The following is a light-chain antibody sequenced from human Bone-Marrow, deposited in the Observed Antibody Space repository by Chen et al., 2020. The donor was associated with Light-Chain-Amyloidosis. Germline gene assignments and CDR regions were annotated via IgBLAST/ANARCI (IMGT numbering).Light chain of an antibody. V-gene: IGKV1-39*01. J-gene: IGKJ5*01. CDR1: QFISNY. CDR3: QQSYSTLPIT. Sequence: DIQMTQSPSSLSASVGDRVIITCRASQFISNYLNWYQQKPGKAPKLLIYTASSLQSGVPSRFSRSGSGTDFTLTISSLQPEEFATYYCQQSYSTLPITFGQWTRLEIK. CDR2: TAS.